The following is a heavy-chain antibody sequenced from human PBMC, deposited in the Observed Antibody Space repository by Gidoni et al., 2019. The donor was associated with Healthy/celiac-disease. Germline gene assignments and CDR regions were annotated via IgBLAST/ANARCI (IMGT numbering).Heavy chain of an antibody. CDR3: AKDLYCSSTSCYAGFDY. D-gene: IGHD2-2*01. CDR2: ISGSGGST. CDR1: GFPFSSYA. V-gene: IGHV3-23*01. Sequence: EVQLLESGGGLVQPGGSLRLSCAASGFPFSSYAMSWVRQAPGKGLEWVSAISGSGGSTYYADAVKGRFTISRDNSKNTLYLQMNSLRAEDTAVYYCAKDLYCSSTSCYAGFDYWGQGTLVTVSS. J-gene: IGHJ4*02.